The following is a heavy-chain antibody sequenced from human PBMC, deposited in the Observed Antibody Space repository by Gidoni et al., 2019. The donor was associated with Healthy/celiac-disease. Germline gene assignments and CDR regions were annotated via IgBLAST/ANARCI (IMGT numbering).Heavy chain of an antibody. CDR1: GGSISSSSYY. Sequence: QLQLQESGPGLVKPSEPLSLTCTVSGGSISSSSYYWGWIRQPPGKGLEWIGSIYYSGSTYYNPSLKSRVTISVDTSKNQFSLKLSSVTAADTAVYYCARAGNHGSFDIWGQGTMVTVSS. CDR2: IYYSGST. J-gene: IGHJ3*02. D-gene: IGHD1-26*01. V-gene: IGHV4-39*01. CDR3: ARAGNHGSFDI.